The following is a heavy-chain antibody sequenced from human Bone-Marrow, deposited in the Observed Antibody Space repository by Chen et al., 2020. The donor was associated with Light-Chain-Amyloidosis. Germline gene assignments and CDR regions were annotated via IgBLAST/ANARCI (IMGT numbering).Heavy chain of an antibody. Sequence: QVQLQESGPGLVKPSQTLSLTCTVSGGSISSGDYYWSWIRQSPGKGLEWIGCIPKSGTSYHNPSLASRLTMSVDRSENQFSLKLSSVTAADTAVYYCARNSFESDDYYYYGILDYWGQGTLVTVSS. D-gene: IGHD3-22*01. CDR3: ARNSFESDDYYYYGILDY. CDR1: GGSISSGDYY. CDR2: IPKSGTS. J-gene: IGHJ4*02. V-gene: IGHV4-30-4*01.